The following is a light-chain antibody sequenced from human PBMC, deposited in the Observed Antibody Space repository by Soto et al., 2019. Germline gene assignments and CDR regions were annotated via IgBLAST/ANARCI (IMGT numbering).Light chain of an antibody. Sequence: DIQMTQSPSSLSASVGDRVTITCRASQSISSYLNWYQQKPGKAPKLLIYAASSLQSGVPSRFSGSGSGTDFTLTISSLKPEDCATYYCQQSYSTPGTFGQGTKVEIK. J-gene: IGKJ1*01. CDR1: QSISSY. V-gene: IGKV1-39*01. CDR2: AAS. CDR3: QQSYSTPGT.